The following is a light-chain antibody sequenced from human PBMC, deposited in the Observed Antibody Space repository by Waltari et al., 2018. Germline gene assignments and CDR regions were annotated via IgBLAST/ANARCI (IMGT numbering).Light chain of an antibody. Sequence: DIQMTQSPSTLSASVGDRVTLTCRASQSISNWLSWYQQKPGTAPKLLIYKASTLEGGVPSRFSVSGSGTEVTLTITSLQPDDFATYYCQQYNSYPRTFGQGTKVEIK. V-gene: IGKV1-5*03. J-gene: IGKJ1*01. CDR2: KAS. CDR3: QQYNSYPRT. CDR1: QSISNW.